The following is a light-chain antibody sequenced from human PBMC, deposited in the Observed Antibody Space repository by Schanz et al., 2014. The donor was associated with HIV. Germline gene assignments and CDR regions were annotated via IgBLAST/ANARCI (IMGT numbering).Light chain of an antibody. CDR3: SSYSGHNNLGI. V-gene: IGLV2-14*01. CDR2: DVS. J-gene: IGLJ2*01. CDR1: SSDVGGYNY. Sequence: QSALTQPASVSGSPGQSITISCTGTSSDVGGYNYVSWYQQHPGKAPKLMIYDVSNRPSGVSNRFSGSKSGNTASLIVSGLQAEDEAEYYCSSYSGHNNLGIFGGGTKLTVL.